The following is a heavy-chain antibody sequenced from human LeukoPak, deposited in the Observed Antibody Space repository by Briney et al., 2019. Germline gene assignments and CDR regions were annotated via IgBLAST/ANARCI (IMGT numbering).Heavy chain of an antibody. J-gene: IGHJ4*02. CDR1: GYTFTGYY. V-gene: IGHV1-2*02. Sequence: ASVKVSCKASGYTFTGYYMHWVRQAPGQGLEWMGWINPNSGGTNYAQKFQGRVTMTRDTSISTAYMELSRLRSDDTAVYYCARGAHIVLMVYAIKYFDYWGQGTLVTVSS. CDR3: ARGAHIVLMVYAIKYFDY. D-gene: IGHD2-8*01. CDR2: INPNSGGT.